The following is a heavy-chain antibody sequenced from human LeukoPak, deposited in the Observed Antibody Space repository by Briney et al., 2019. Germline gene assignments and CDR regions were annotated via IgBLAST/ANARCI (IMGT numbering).Heavy chain of an antibody. CDR3: ARDSYLAYGDSRE. D-gene: IGHD4-17*01. J-gene: IGHJ4*02. CDR2: ISSSSSTI. CDR1: GFTFSSYS. V-gene: IGHV3-48*01. Sequence: GSLRLSCAASGFTFSSYSMNCVRPVPGKGLEWVSYISSSSSTIYYADSVKGRFTISRDNAKNSLYLQMNSLRAEDTAVYYCARDSYLAYGDSREWGQGTLVTVSS.